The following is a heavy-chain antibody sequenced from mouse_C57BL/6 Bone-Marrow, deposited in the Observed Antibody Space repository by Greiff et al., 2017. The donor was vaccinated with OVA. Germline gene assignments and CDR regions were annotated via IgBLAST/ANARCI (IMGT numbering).Heavy chain of an antibody. CDR3: TTEGERYFDY. J-gene: IGHJ2*01. CDR2: IYPENGDT. V-gene: IGHV14-4*01. Sequence: EVQLQQSGAELVRPGASVKLSCTASGYNIKDDYMHWVKQRPEQGLEWIGWIYPENGDTEYASKFQGKATITADTSSNTAYLQLRSLPSDDTAVYYCTTEGERYFDYWGQGTTLTVSS. CDR1: GYNIKDDY.